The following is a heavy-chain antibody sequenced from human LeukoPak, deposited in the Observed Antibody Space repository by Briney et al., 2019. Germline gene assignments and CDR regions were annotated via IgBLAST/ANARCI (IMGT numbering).Heavy chain of an antibody. V-gene: IGHV3-23*01. CDR1: GLTFTSFA. Sequence: GGSLRLSCAASGLTFTSFAMSWVRQAPGKGLEWVSTISGSGDSTYYADSVKGRFTISRDNSRNTLYLQMNSLRAEDTAVYYCAKDLRITAVAGNPFQHWGQGTLVTVSS. CDR3: AKDLRITAVAGNPFQH. D-gene: IGHD6-19*01. CDR2: ISGSGDST. J-gene: IGHJ1*01.